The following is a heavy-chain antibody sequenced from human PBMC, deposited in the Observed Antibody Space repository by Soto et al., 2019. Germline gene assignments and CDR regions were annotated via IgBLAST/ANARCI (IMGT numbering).Heavy chain of an antibody. V-gene: IGHV1-58*01. Sequence: ASVKVSCKASGFTFTSSAVQWVRQARGQRLEWIGWIVVGSGNTNYAQKLQERVTITRDMSTSTAYMELSSLRSEDTAIYYCARDRALNNAAVGMAHWGQGSLVTVSS. CDR3: ARDRALNNAAVGMAH. D-gene: IGHD6-13*01. CDR2: IVVGSGNT. J-gene: IGHJ4*02. CDR1: GFTFTSSA.